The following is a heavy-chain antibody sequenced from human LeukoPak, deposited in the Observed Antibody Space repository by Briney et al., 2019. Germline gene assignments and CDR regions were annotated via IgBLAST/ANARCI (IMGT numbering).Heavy chain of an antibody. CDR3: ARKYSGYDSNWFDP. J-gene: IGHJ5*02. CDR2: ISAYNDNT. Sequence: ASVKVSCKASGYTFTNYHISWARQAPGQGLEWMGWISAYNDNTNYAQKVQGRVTMTTDTSTSTAYMELRSLRSDDTAVYYCARKYSGYDSNWFDPWGQGTLVTVSS. V-gene: IGHV1-18*04. CDR1: GYTFTNYH. D-gene: IGHD5-12*01.